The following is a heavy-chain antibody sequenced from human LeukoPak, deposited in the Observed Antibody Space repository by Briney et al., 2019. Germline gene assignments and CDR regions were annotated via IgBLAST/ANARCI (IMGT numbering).Heavy chain of an antibody. CDR2: ISGSSTYI. J-gene: IGHJ3*02. CDR3: ARRGPTLDAFDI. Sequence: GGSLRLSCAASGFTFSVYGMTWVRQAPGKGLEWVSSISGSSTYIYYADSVKGRFTISRDNAKNSLYPQMNSLRAEDTALYYCARRGPTLDAFDIWGQGTMVTVSS. D-gene: IGHD3-10*01. CDR1: GFTFSVYG. V-gene: IGHV3-21*04.